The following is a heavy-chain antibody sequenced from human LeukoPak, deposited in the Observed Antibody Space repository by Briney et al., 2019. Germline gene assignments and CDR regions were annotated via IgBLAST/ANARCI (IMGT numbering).Heavy chain of an antibody. D-gene: IGHD6-6*01. CDR1: GYTFTGYY. J-gene: IGHJ4*02. V-gene: IGHV1-2*02. Sequence: GASVKVSCKASGYTFTGYYMHWVRQAPGQGLEWMGWINPNSGGTNYAQKFQGRVTMTRDTSISTAYMELSRLRSDDTAVYYCATSSSIAARPANYWGQGTLVTVSS. CDR3: ATSSSIAARPANY. CDR2: INPNSGGT.